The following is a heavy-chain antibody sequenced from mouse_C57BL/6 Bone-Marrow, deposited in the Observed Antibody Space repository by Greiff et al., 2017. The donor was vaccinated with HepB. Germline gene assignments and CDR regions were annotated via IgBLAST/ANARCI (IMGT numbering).Heavy chain of an antibody. Sequence: EVQLVESGGGLVQPGGSLKLSCAASGFTFSDYYMYWVRQTPEKRLEWVAYISNGGGSTYYPDTVKGRFTISRDNAKNTLYLQMSRLKSEDTAMYYCARQGNLLLRDYWGQGTSVTVSS. V-gene: IGHV5-12*01. CDR3: ARQGNLLLRDY. J-gene: IGHJ4*01. CDR2: ISNGGGST. D-gene: IGHD1-1*01. CDR1: GFTFSDYY.